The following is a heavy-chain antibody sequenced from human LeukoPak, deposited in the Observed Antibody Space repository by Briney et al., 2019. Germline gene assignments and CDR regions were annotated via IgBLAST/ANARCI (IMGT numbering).Heavy chain of an antibody. D-gene: IGHD6-19*01. Sequence: GGSLRLSCAASGFTFSSYGMHWVRQAPGRGLEWVAVIWYDGSNKYYADSVKGRFTISRDNSKNTLYMQMNSLRAEDTAVYFCARDKGGGYSSGWFDYWGQGTLVTVSS. CDR3: ARDKGGGYSSGWFDY. V-gene: IGHV3-33*01. J-gene: IGHJ5*01. CDR1: GFTFSSYG. CDR2: IWYDGSNK.